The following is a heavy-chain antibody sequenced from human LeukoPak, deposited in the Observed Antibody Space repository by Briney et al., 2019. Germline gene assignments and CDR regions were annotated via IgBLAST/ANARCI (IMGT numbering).Heavy chain of an antibody. V-gene: IGHV1-8*01. Sequence: ASVKVSCKASGYTFTSYDINWVRQATGQGLEWMGWMNPNSGNTGYAQKFQGRVTMTRNTSISTAYMELSSLRSEDTAVYYCARMGKAYYYGSGSGDYYGMDVWGQGTTVTVSS. D-gene: IGHD3-10*01. J-gene: IGHJ6*02. CDR3: ARMGKAYYYGSGSGDYYGMDV. CDR1: GYTFTSYD. CDR2: MNPNSGNT.